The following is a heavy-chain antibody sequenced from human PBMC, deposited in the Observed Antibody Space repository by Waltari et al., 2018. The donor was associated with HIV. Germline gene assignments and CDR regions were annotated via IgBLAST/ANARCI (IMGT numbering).Heavy chain of an antibody. CDR1: GXTVSSNF. V-gene: IGHV3-66*02. CDR3: ARMGGVEVP. J-gene: IGHJ4*02. D-gene: IGHD2-2*01. CDR2: IYVGGST. Sequence: EVQVXESGGGLVQPGGSLRLSCVASGXTVSSNFMAWVRQAPGKGLQCVSIIYVGGSTYYTDSVKDRFTISRDNSKNTLYLQMNSLRPEDTAIYYCARMGGVEVPWGQGMMVTVSS.